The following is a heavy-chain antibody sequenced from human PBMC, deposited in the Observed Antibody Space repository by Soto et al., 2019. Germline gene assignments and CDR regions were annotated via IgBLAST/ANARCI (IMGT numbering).Heavy chain of an antibody. D-gene: IGHD6-6*01. CDR1: GYTFTSYY. J-gene: IGHJ4*02. V-gene: IGHV1-46*01. CDR3: ATSSIAARSYY. CDR2: INPSGGST. Sequence: QVQLVQSGAEVKKPGASVKVSCKASGYTFTSYYMHCVRQAPGQGLEWMGIINPSGGSTSYAQKFQGRVTMTRDTSTSTVYMELSSLRSEDTAVDYCATSSIAARSYYLGQGTLVTVSS.